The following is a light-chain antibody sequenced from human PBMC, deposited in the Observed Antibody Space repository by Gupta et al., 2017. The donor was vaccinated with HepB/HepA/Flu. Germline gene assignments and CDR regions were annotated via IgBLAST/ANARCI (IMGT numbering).Light chain of an antibody. CDR1: NVGSKS. J-gene: IGLJ2*01. V-gene: IGLV3-21*03. Sequence: SYVMTQPPSGSVAPGKTARITCGGNNVGSKSVHWYQRKPGQAPLRGVYDDKDRPSGIPERFSGSNSGNTATLTISGVEAGDEADDYCQVWDSSSDQVVFGGGTKLTVL. CDR2: DDK. CDR3: QVWDSSSDQVV.